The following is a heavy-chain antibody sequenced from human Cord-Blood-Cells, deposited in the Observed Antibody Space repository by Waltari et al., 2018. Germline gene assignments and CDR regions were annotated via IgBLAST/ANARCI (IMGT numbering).Heavy chain of an antibody. CDR2: MSGSGGST. CDR3: AKGGTGTT. Sequence: EVQLLESGGGLVQPGGSLRLPCAASGSTFSSYAMRWVRQAPGKGLVWVSAMSGSGGSTYYADSVKGRFTISRENSKNTLYLQMNSLRAEDTAVYYCAKGGTGTTWGQGTLVTVSS. J-gene: IGHJ5*02. CDR1: GSTFSSYA. D-gene: IGHD1-1*01. V-gene: IGHV3-23*01.